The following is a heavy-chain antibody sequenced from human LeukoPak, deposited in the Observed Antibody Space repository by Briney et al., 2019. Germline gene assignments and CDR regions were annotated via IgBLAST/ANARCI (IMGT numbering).Heavy chain of an antibody. CDR2: ISGNGLGT. V-gene: IGHV3-23*01. CDR3: AKDANYLRSSGYLIPVDF. D-gene: IGHD3-22*01. J-gene: IGHJ4*02. CDR1: GFTFSRNA. Sequence: GGSLRLSCAASGFTFSRNAMNWVRQAPGKGLEWVAAISGNGLGTYYADSVKGRFNISRDNSRNTLYLQMNSLRIEDTAFYYCAKDANYLRSSGYLIPVDFWGQGTLVSVAS.